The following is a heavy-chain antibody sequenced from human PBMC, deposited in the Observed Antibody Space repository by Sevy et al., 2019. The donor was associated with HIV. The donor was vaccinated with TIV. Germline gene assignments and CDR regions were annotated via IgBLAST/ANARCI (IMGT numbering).Heavy chain of an antibody. J-gene: IGHJ4*02. V-gene: IGHV3-11*01. CDR3: VRNSLKTSAVHLPYYFDF. CDR1: GFTFTDYY. D-gene: IGHD3-9*01. Sequence: GSLRLSCAASGFTFTDYYMSWIRQSPGKGLEWVSYISHSGNTIYYADSVNGRFTISRDNAKNSLFLHMTSLTAEDTAFYYCVRNSLKTSAVHLPYYFDFWGQGTLVTVSS. CDR2: ISHSGNTI.